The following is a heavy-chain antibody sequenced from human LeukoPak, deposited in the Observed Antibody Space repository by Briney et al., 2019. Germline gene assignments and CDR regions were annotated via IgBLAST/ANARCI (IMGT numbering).Heavy chain of an antibody. CDR2: TYYRSKWYN. CDR1: GDSVSSNSAA. V-gene: IGHV6-1*01. D-gene: IGHD6-19*01. J-gene: IGHJ5*02. Sequence: SQTLSLTCAISGDSVSSNSAAWNWIRQSPSRGLEWLGRTYYRSKWYNDYAVSVKSRITINPDTSKNQFSLQLNSVTAADTAVYYCARHAKFFSGWSETWGQGTLVTVSS. CDR3: ARHAKFFSGWSET.